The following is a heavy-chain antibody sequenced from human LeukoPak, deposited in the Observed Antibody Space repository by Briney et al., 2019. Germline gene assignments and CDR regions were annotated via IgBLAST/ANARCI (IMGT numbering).Heavy chain of an antibody. CDR2: INHSGST. Sequence: RSSETLSLTCAVYGGSFSGYYWSWIRQPPGKGLEWIGEINHSGSTNYNPSLKSRVTISVDTSKNQFSLKLSSVTAADTAVYYCASQTGGEDYWGQGTLVTVSS. CDR1: GGSFSGYY. V-gene: IGHV4-34*01. J-gene: IGHJ4*02. CDR3: ASQTGGEDY. D-gene: IGHD3-16*01.